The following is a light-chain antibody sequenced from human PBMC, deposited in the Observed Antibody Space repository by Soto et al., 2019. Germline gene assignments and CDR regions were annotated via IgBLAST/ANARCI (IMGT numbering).Light chain of an antibody. CDR3: QSYDSSLSGSV. J-gene: IGLJ3*02. CDR2: GNS. Sequence: QSVLTQPPSVSGAPGQRVTISCTGSSSNIGAGYDVHWYQQLPGTAPKLLIYGNSNRPSGDPDRFSGSKSGTSASLAITGLQAVDEADYYCQSYDSSLSGSVFGGGTKVTVL. V-gene: IGLV1-40*01. CDR1: SSNIGAGYD.